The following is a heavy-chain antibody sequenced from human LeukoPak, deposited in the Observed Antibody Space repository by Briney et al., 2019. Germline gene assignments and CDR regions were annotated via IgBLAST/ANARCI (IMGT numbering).Heavy chain of an antibody. CDR1: GYTFTSYG. Sequence: GASVKVSCKASGYTFTSYGISWVRQAPGQGLEWMGWISAYNGNTNYAQKLQGRVTMTTDTSTSTAYMELRSLRSDDTAVYHCARGGPTTVTTVSDSDYWGQGTLVTVSS. CDR3: ARGGPTTVTTVSDSDY. D-gene: IGHD4-11*01. V-gene: IGHV1-18*01. J-gene: IGHJ4*02. CDR2: ISAYNGNT.